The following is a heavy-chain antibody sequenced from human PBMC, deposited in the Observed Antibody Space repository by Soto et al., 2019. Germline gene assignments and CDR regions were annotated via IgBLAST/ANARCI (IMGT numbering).Heavy chain of an antibody. V-gene: IGHV3-30-3*01. CDR3: AKDKPSRYDDHRVFDY. Sequence: GGSLRLSCAASGFTFSIYASHWVRQAPGKGLEWVAVLSYDGSNKYYADSVKGRFTISRDNSKNTLYLQMNSLRAEDTAVYYCAKDKPSRYDDHRVFDYWGRGTLVTVSS. D-gene: IGHD5-12*01. CDR1: GFTFSIYA. CDR2: LSYDGSNK. J-gene: IGHJ4*02.